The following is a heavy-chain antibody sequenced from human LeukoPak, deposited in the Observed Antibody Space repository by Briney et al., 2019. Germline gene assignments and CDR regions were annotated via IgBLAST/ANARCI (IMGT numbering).Heavy chain of an antibody. CDR3: ARSSLGYDILTGPLDY. Sequence: SETLSLTCTVSGGSISSYYWSWIRQPAGKGLEWIGRIYTSGSTNYNPSLKSRVTMSVGTSKNQFSLKLSSVTAADTAVYYCARSSLGYDILTGPLDYRGQGTLVTVSS. D-gene: IGHD3-9*01. CDR2: IYTSGST. CDR1: GGSISSYY. V-gene: IGHV4-4*07. J-gene: IGHJ4*02.